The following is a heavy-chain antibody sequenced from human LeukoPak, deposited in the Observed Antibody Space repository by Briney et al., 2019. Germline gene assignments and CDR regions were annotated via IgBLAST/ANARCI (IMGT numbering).Heavy chain of an antibody. CDR2: IYESGNI. V-gene: IGHV4-39*01. J-gene: IGHJ4*02. Sequence: SETLSLTCTVSGGSIKSGNYYWDWLRQSPGKGLEWIGSIYESGNINYNPSLKSRVTLSIDTSKSQFSLKLSSVTAADTAVYYCARQHYDFWSGFSGYYFDYWGQGTLVTVSS. D-gene: IGHD3-3*01. CDR3: ARQHYDFWSGFSGYYFDY. CDR1: GGSIKSGNYY.